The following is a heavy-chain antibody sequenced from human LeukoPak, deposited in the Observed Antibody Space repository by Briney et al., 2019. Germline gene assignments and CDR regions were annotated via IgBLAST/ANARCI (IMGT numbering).Heavy chain of an antibody. J-gene: IGHJ6*03. CDR2: ISSSSSTI. CDR3: ARDVAIFGVVILPMDV. Sequence: PGGSLRLSCAASGFTFSSYSMNWVRQAPGKGLEWVSYISSSSSTIYYADSVKGRFTISRDNAKNSLYLQMNSLRAEDTAVYYCARDVAIFGVVILPMDVWAKGPRSPSP. CDR1: GFTFSSYS. V-gene: IGHV3-48*01. D-gene: IGHD3-3*01.